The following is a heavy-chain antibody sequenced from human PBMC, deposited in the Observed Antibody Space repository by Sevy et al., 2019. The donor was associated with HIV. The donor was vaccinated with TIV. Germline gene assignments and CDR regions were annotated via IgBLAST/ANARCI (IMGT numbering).Heavy chain of an antibody. CDR3: ARESPRMITFGGVIVNGYFDY. CDR2: ISYDGSNK. Sequence: GGSLRLSCAASGFTFSSYAMHWVRQAPGKGLEWVAVISYDGSNKYYADSVKGRFTISRDNSKNTLYLQMNSLRAEDTAVYYCARESPRMITFGGVIVNGYFDYWGQGTLFTVSS. J-gene: IGHJ4*02. V-gene: IGHV3-30-3*01. CDR1: GFTFSSYA. D-gene: IGHD3-16*02.